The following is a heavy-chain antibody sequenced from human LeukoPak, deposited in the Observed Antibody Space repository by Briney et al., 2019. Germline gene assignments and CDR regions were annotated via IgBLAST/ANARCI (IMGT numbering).Heavy chain of an antibody. Sequence: GASVKVSCKASGYTFTSYGISWVRQAPGQGLEWMGWISAYNGNTNYAQKLQGRLTMTTDTSTSTAYMELRSLRSDDTAVYYCARVGGPEDGYCSSTSCYIFDYWGQGTLVTVSS. CDR2: ISAYNGNT. D-gene: IGHD2-2*03. V-gene: IGHV1-18*04. CDR3: ARVGGPEDGYCSSTSCYIFDY. J-gene: IGHJ4*02. CDR1: GYTFTSYG.